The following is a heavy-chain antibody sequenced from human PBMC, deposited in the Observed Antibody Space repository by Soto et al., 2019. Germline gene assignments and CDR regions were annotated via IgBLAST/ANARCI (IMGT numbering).Heavy chain of an antibody. D-gene: IGHD6-19*01. CDR1: GYTFTSYY. J-gene: IGHJ4*02. V-gene: IGHV1-46*01. Sequence: ASVKVSCKASGYTFTSYYMHWARQAPGQGLEWMGIINPRGGSTTFAQKFQGRVTMTSDTSTSTVYLQLSRLSSEDTAVYYCTRDSSSRTVAGMGDYWGQGTLVSVSS. CDR3: TRDSSSRTVAGMGDY. CDR2: INPRGGST.